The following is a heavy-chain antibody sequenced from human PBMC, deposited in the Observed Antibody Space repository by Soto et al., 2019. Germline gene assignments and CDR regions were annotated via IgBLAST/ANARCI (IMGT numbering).Heavy chain of an antibody. CDR2: IYYSGST. J-gene: IGHJ5*02. CDR3: ARVPRNYDVWSGYYGNWFDP. D-gene: IGHD3-3*01. V-gene: IGHV4-31*03. CDR1: GGSISSGGYY. Sequence: SETLSLTCTVSGGSISSGGYYWSWIRQHPGKGLEWIGSIYYSGSTYYNPSLKSRVTISVDTSKNQFSLKLSSVTAADTAVYYCARVPRNYDVWSGYYGNWFDPWGQGTLGTVSS.